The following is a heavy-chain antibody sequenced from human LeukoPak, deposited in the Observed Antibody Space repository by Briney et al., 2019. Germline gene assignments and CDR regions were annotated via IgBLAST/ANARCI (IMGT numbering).Heavy chain of an antibody. CDR3: ARDRDASIGELNY. J-gene: IGHJ4*02. Sequence: GGSLRLSCAASGFTFSSYSMNWVRQAPGKGLEWVSYISSSSSYIYYADSVKGRFTISRDNAKNSLYLQMNSLRAEDTAVYYCARDRDASIGELNYWGQGTLVTVSS. D-gene: IGHD3-10*01. CDR2: ISSSSSYI. V-gene: IGHV3-21*05. CDR1: GFTFSSYS.